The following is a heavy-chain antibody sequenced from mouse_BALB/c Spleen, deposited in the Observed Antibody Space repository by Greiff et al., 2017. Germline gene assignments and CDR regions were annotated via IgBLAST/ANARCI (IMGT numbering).Heavy chain of an antibody. V-gene: IGHV14-3*02. Sequence: EVKLVESGAELVKPGASVKLSCTASGFNIKDTYMHWVKQRPEQGLEWIGRIDPANGNTKYDPKFQGKATITADTSSNTAYLQLSSLTSEDTAVYYCARCRYDYFDYWGQGTTLTVSS. CDR3: ARCRYDYFDY. CDR2: IDPANGNT. CDR1: GFNIKDTY. D-gene: IGHD2-14*01. J-gene: IGHJ2*01.